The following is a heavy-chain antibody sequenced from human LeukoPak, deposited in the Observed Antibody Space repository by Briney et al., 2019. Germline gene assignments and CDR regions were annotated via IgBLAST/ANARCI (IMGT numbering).Heavy chain of an antibody. D-gene: IGHD6-13*01. CDR1: GGTFSSYA. J-gene: IGHJ4*02. Sequence: SVKVSCKASGGTFSSYAISWVRQAPGQGLEWMGGIIPIFGTANYAQKLQGRVTMTTDTSTSTAYMELRSLRSDDTAVYYCAREASSSWCVDYWGQGTLVTVSS. CDR2: IIPIFGTA. CDR3: AREASSSWCVDY. V-gene: IGHV1-69*05.